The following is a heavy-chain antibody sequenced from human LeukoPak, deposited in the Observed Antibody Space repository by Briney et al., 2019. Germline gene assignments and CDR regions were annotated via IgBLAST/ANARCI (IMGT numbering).Heavy chain of an antibody. V-gene: IGHV4-34*01. CDR3: ARDTVAGTYSDAFDI. D-gene: IGHD6-19*01. CDR1: GGSFSGYY. CDR2: INHSGST. J-gene: IGHJ3*02. Sequence: SETLSLTCAVYGGSFSGYYWSWIRQPPGKGLEWIGEINHSGSTNYNTSLKSRVTISVDTSKNQFSLKLSSVTAADTAVYYCARDTVAGTYSDAFDIWGQGTMVTVSS.